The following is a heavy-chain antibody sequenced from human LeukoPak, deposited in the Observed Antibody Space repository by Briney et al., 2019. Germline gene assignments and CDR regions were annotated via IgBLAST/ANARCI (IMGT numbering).Heavy chain of an antibody. Sequence: GGSLRLSCAASGFTFSSYWMSWVRQAPGKGLEWVADIKQDGSKEYYLDSVKGRFTISRDNAKNSLFLQMNSLRAEDTAVYYCAALWDGGYWGQGTLVTVPS. CDR3: AALWDGGY. CDR1: GFTFSSYW. D-gene: IGHD3-16*01. J-gene: IGHJ4*02. CDR2: IKQDGSKE. V-gene: IGHV3-7*01.